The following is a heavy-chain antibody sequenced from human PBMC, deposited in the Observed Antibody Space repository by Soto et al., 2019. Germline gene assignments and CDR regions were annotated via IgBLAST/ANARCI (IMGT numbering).Heavy chain of an antibody. CDR1: GFAFSSYS. V-gene: IGHV3-21*01. D-gene: IGHD3-3*01. CDR3: ARDRAAGTIFLSRYYGMDV. Sequence: EVQLVESGGGLVKPGGSLRLSCAASGFAFSSYSMNWVRQAPGKGLEWVSSISSGSSYIYYADSVKGRFTISRDNAKNSQYLQMNSLRAEDTAVYYCARDRAAGTIFLSRYYGMDVWGQGTTVTVSS. J-gene: IGHJ6*02. CDR2: ISSGSSYI.